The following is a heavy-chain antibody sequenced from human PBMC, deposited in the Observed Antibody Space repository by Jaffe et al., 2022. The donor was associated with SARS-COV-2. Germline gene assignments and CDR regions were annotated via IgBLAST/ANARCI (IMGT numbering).Heavy chain of an antibody. CDR2: ISSSSSYI. V-gene: IGHV3-21*01. D-gene: IGHD3-9*01. CDR3: ARGPGIRYFDWLHYMDV. CDR1: GFTFSSYS. Sequence: EVQLVESGGGLVKPGGSLRLSCAASGFTFSSYSMNWVRQAPGKGLEWVSSISSSSSYIYYADSVKGRFTISRDNAKNSLYLQMNSLRAEDTAVYYCARGPGIRYFDWLHYMDVWGKGTTVTVSS. J-gene: IGHJ6*03.